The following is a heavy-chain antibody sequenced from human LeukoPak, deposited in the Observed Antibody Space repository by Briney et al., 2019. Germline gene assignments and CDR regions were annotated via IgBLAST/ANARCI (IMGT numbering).Heavy chain of an antibody. J-gene: IGHJ4*02. V-gene: IGHV3-23*01. CDR3: AKVFRDGYNYPFGY. D-gene: IGHD5-24*01. CDR1: GFTFSNYA. CDR2: IGSSGGST. Sequence: PGGSLRLSCAASGFTFSNYAMNWVRQAPGKGLEWVSTIGSSGGSTYYADSVKGRFTISRDNSKNTLYLQMNSLRAEDTAVYYCAKVFRDGYNYPFGYWGQGTLVTVSS.